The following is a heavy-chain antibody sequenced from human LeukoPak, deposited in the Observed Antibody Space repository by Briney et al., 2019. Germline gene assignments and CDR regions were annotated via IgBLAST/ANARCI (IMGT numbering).Heavy chain of an antibody. D-gene: IGHD6-6*01. CDR3: ARDYRSSSGRSIDY. V-gene: IGHV3-7*01. J-gene: IGHJ4*02. Sequence: GGSLRLSCAASGFTFSNYWMSWVRQAPGKGLECVANIKQDGSEKYYVDSVKGRFTVSRDNAKNSLYLQMNNLRAEDTSVYYCARDYRSSSGRSIDYWGQGTLVTVSS. CDR2: IKQDGSEK. CDR1: GFTFSNYW.